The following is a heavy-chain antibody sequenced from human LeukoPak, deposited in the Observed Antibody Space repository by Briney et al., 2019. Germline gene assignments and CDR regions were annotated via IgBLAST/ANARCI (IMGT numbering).Heavy chain of an antibody. J-gene: IGHJ4*02. CDR2: ISSSSSTV. V-gene: IGHV3-48*01. CDR1: GLTFSSYR. D-gene: IGHD2-15*01. CDR3: ARLYCSGGSCYKGAGDY. Sequence: GGSLRLSCAASGLTFSSYRMNWVRQAPGKGLEWVSYISSSSSTVYCADSVKGRFTISRDNAKNSLYLQMNSLRAEDTAVYYCARLYCSGGSCYKGAGDYWGQGTLVTVSS.